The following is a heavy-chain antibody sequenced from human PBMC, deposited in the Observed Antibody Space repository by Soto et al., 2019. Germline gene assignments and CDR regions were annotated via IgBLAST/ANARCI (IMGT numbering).Heavy chain of an antibody. V-gene: IGHV3-30*18. CDR1: GFTFSSYG. Sequence: HPGGSLRLSCAASGFTFSSYGMHWVRQAPGKGLEWVAVISYDGSNKYYADSVKGRFTISRDNSKNTLYLQMNSLRAEDTAVYYCAKDSYYYDSSDRQRMDYYYGMAVWGQGTTVTVSS. D-gene: IGHD3-22*01. CDR3: AKDSYYYDSSDRQRMDYYYGMAV. J-gene: IGHJ6*02. CDR2: ISYDGSNK.